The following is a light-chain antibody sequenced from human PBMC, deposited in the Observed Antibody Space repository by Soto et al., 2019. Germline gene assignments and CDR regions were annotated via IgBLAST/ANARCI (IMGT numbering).Light chain of an antibody. V-gene: IGLV2-14*01. J-gene: IGLJ1*01. Sequence: QSALTQPASVSGSPGQSITISCTGTSSDVGGYNYVSWYQQHPGKAPKLMIYDVSNRPSGVSNRFSGSKSGNTASLTISGLQAEYEADYYCSSYTSSSTYVSGTGTKVTVL. CDR1: SSDVGGYNY. CDR2: DVS. CDR3: SSYTSSSTYV.